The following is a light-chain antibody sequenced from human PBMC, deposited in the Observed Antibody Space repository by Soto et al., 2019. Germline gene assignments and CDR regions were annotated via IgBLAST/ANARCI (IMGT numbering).Light chain of an antibody. Sequence: DIVMTQSPDSLAVSLGERATINCKSSQSVLYSSNNKNYLAWYQQKPGQPPKLLIYWASTRESGVPDRFSGSGSGTDFTLTISSLQAEDVAVYYCQQHYSTPRTLGQGTKVEIK. J-gene: IGKJ1*01. CDR2: WAS. CDR3: QQHYSTPRT. V-gene: IGKV4-1*01. CDR1: QSVLYSSNNKNY.